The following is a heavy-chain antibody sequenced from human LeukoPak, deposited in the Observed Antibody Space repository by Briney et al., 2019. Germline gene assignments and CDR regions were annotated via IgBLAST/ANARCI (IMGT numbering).Heavy chain of an antibody. CDR2: IYYSGTT. D-gene: IGHD3-22*01. CDR1: VGSISSSSYH. V-gene: IGHV4-39*07. J-gene: IGHJ4*02. CDR3: ATEYSSSPHY. Sequence: PSETLSLTCTVSVGSISSSSYHWGWIPQPPGKGLEWIASIYYSGTTYYNPSLKSRVTISVDTSKNQFSLKLNSVTAADTAVYYCATEYSSSPHYWGQGALVTVSS.